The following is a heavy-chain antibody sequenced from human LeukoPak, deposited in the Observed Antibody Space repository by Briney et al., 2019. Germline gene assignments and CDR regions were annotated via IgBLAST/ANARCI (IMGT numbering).Heavy chain of an antibody. Sequence: GGSLRLSCAACGFTLRRYAMRGVRQAAGKGGEGVAGISYDGSNKYYADSVTGPFTLSRDNPNNTLYLQINSLSPEDPAVYYCASGVLFFEWLSAGSNWFDPWGQGTLVTVSS. CDR1: GFTLRRYA. D-gene: IGHD3-3*01. J-gene: IGHJ5*02. V-gene: IGHV3-30*01. CDR3: ASGVLFFEWLSAGSNWFDP. CDR2: ISYDGSNK.